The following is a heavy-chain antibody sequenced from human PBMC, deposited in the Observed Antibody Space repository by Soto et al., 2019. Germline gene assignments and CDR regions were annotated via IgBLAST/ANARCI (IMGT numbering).Heavy chain of an antibody. CDR2: MNGAATST. D-gene: IGHD3-10*01. J-gene: IGHJ6*02. V-gene: IGHV3-23*05. Sequence: YLRLSCAASEFTRTTYAMTWVRQPPGKGLEWVSSMNGAATSTSYADSVKGRFTTSRDNSKNTLYLEMNTLRAEDTAVYYCARGGADHYNYGMDVWGQGATVTVSS. CDR1: EFTRTTYA. CDR3: ARGGADHYNYGMDV.